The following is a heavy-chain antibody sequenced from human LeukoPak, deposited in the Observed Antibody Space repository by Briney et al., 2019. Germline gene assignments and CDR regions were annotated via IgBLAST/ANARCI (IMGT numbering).Heavy chain of an antibody. V-gene: IGHV4-4*07. CDR1: GDSMYSHY. CDR2: IHTSGTT. J-gene: IGHJ5*02. CDR3: ARGDYYDGGGRNWFDP. D-gene: IGHD3-3*01. Sequence: PSETLSLTCSVSGDSMYSHYWSFIRQAAETGLEWIGRIHTSGTTYYNPSLKSQVTLSIDTSMNQFSLRLTSVTAADTAVYYCARGDYYDGGGRNWFDPWGQGTLVTVSP.